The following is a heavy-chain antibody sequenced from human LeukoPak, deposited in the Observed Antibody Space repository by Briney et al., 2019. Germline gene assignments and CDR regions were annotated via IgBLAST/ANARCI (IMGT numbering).Heavy chain of an antibody. CDR2: INPNSGGT. CDR3: ARDRGFLEWLRALY. CDR1: GYTFTGYY. Sequence: ASVKVSCKASGYTFTGYYMHWVRQAPGQGLEWMGWINPNSGGTNYAQKIQGRVTMTRDTSISTAYMELSRLRSDDTAVYYCARDRGFLEWLRALYWGQGTLVTVSS. V-gene: IGHV1-2*02. D-gene: IGHD3-3*01. J-gene: IGHJ4*02.